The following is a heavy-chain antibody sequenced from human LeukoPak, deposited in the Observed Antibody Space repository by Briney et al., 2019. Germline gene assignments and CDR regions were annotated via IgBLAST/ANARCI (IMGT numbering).Heavy chain of an antibody. Sequence: ASVKVSCKASGGTFSSYAISWVRQAPGHGLEWMGGIIPIFGTANYAQKFQGRVTITTDESTSTACMELSSLRSEDTAVYYCARGFGELSSYFDYWGQGTLVTVSS. V-gene: IGHV1-69*05. CDR3: ARGFGELSSYFDY. J-gene: IGHJ4*02. CDR1: GGTFSSYA. D-gene: IGHD3-10*01. CDR2: IIPIFGTA.